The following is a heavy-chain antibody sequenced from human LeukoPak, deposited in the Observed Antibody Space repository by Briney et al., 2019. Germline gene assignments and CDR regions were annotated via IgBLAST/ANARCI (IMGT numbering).Heavy chain of an antibody. V-gene: IGHV3-30*04. CDR1: GFTFSSYA. J-gene: IGHJ6*03. CDR2: ISYDGSNK. D-gene: IGHD5-12*01. CDR3: AKGGGYEAQYYYYYLDV. Sequence: GGSLRLSCAASGFTFSSYAMHWVRQAPGKGLEWVAVISYDGSNKYYADSVKGRFTISRDNSKNTLYLQMNSLRAEDTAVYYCAKGGGYEAQYYYYYLDVWGKGTTVTISS.